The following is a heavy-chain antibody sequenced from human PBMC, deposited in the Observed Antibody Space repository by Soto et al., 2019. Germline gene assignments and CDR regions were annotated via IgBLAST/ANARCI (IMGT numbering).Heavy chain of an antibody. V-gene: IGHV1-2*02. CDR3: ARKTRYYCTHGVCYTWGWFAP. D-gene: IGHD2-8*01. Sequence: ASVKVSCKASGYTFTGYYMHWVRQAPGQGLEWIGWINPNSGGANYSQKFQGRVTMTRDTSISTAYMELRRLRSDDTAVYYCARKTRYYCTHGVCYTWGWFAPWGKGKLVTVSS. CDR1: GYTFTGYY. CDR2: INPNSGGA. J-gene: IGHJ5*02.